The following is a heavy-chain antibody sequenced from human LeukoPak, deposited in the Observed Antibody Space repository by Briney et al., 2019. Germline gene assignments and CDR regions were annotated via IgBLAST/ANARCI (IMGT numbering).Heavy chain of an antibody. D-gene: IGHD4-17*01. CDR2: ISGSGGST. J-gene: IGHJ4*02. V-gene: IGHV3-23*01. CDR3: AKDLGDYGDYVPFDY. CDR1: GFTFSSYA. Sequence: GSLRLSRAASGFTFSSYAMSWVRQAPGKGLEWVSAISGSGGSTYYADSVKGRFTISRDNSKNTLYLQMNSLRAEDTAVYYCAKDLGDYGDYVPFDYWGQGTLVTVSS.